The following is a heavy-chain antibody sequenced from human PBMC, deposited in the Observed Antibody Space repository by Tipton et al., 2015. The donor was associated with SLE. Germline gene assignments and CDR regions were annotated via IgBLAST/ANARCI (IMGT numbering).Heavy chain of an antibody. J-gene: IGHJ4*02. V-gene: IGHV4-61*09. CDR2: IYTSGST. Sequence: TLSLTCTVSGGSISSSSYYWSWIRQPPGKGLEWIGYIYTSGSTNYNPSLKSRVTISVDTSKNQFSLKLSSVTAADTAVYYCAMTRELDYPYDYWGQGTLVTVSS. D-gene: IGHD1-26*01. CDR1: GGSISSSSYY. CDR3: AMTRELDYPYDY.